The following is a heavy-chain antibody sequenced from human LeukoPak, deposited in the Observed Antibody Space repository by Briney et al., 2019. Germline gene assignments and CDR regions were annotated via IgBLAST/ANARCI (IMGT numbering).Heavy chain of an antibody. D-gene: IGHD2-2*01. CDR3: ANVAEYQMLPDAFDV. V-gene: IGHV3-30*18. Sequence: GGSLRLSCAASGFTFSSYWMSWVRQAPGKGLEWVAVISSDAINEYYTDSVKGRFTISRDNSKSTLFLQMNSLRTEDTGVYYCANVAEYQMLPDAFDVWGQGTMVTVSS. CDR1: GFTFSSYW. CDR2: ISSDAINE. J-gene: IGHJ3*01.